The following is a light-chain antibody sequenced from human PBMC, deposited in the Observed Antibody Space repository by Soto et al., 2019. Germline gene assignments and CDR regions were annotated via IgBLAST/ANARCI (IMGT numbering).Light chain of an antibody. CDR2: EVS. CDR1: SSDVGGYNY. V-gene: IGLV2-14*01. J-gene: IGLJ1*01. CDR3: SSYTSSGTLYV. Sequence: QSALTQPASVSGSPGQSITISSTGTSSDVGGYNYVSWYQQHPGRAPKFLIYEVSHRPSGISIRFSGSKSGNTASLTISGLQTEDEADYYCSSYTSSGTLYVFGTVTKLTVL.